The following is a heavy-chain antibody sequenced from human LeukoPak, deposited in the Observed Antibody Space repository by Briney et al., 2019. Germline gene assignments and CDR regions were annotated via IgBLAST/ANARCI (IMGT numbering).Heavy chain of an antibody. CDR1: GYTFTNYG. D-gene: IGHD3-9*01. J-gene: IGHJ4*02. CDR3: ARGLGATYYDILTGYPLIY. V-gene: IGHV1-18*01. CDR2: ISTYNGNT. Sequence: ASVKVSCKASGYTFTNYGINWVRQAPGQGLEWMGWISTYNGNTSHAQKLQGRVTMTTDTSTSTAYMELRSLRSDDTAVYYCARGLGATYYDILTGYPLIYWGQGTLVTVSS.